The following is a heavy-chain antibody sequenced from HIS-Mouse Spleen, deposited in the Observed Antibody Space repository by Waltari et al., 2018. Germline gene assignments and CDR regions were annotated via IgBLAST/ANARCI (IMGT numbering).Heavy chain of an antibody. Sequence: QVQLVQSGAEVKKPGASVKVPCKVPGYTLTELSMHWVRQAPGKGLEWMGGFDPEDGETIYAQKFQGRVTMTEDTSTDTAYMELSSLRSEDTAVYYCATVLRGIATAGTRYAFDIWGQGTMVTVSS. D-gene: IGHD6-13*01. V-gene: IGHV1-24*01. J-gene: IGHJ3*02. CDR2: FDPEDGET. CDR3: ATVLRGIATAGTRYAFDI. CDR1: GYTLTELS.